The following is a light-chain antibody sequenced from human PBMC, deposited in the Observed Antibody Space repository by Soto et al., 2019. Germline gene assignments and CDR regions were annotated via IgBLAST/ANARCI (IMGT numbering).Light chain of an antibody. CDR2: GAS. V-gene: IGKV3-20*01. J-gene: IGKJ5*01. CDR3: QHYGAAPIT. Sequence: EIVLTQSPGTLSLSPVERATLSCMASQSVSSSYLAWYQQKPGQAPRLLIYGASSRATGIPDRFSGSGSGTDFTLTISRLEPADFALYYCQHYGAAPITFGQGTRLENK. CDR1: QSVSSSY.